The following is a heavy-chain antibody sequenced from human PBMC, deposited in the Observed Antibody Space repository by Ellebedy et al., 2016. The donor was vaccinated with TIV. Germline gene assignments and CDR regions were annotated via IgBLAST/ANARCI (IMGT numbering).Heavy chain of an antibody. CDR2: FYYIGYT. J-gene: IGHJ4*02. CDR3: ARDKVGDTAFDY. V-gene: IGHV4-59*01. CDR1: GASITSYY. Sequence: MPSETLSLTCTVSGASITSYYWSWTRQTPGKGPEWIGYFYYIGYTNSNPSLHSPVNISVDTSNNQVSLKLCSVTAADTVVYYCARDKVGDTAFDYWGQGTLVTVSS.